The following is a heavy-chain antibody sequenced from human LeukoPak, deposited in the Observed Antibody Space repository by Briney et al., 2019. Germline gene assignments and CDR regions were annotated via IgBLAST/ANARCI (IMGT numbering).Heavy chain of an antibody. Sequence: PGGTLRLSCAASGFTFSSYEMNWVRRAPGKGREWVSYISSSGSTIYYADSVKGRFTISRDNAKNSLYLQMNSLRAEDTAVYYCARGYSSGYYGAFDIWGQGTMVTVSS. CDR1: GFTFSSYE. J-gene: IGHJ3*02. CDR2: ISSSGSTI. V-gene: IGHV3-48*03. D-gene: IGHD3-22*01. CDR3: ARGYSSGYYGAFDI.